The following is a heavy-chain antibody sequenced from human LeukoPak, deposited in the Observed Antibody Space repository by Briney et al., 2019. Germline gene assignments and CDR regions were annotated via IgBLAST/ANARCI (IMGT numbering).Heavy chain of an antibody. V-gene: IGHV3-23*01. CDR3: ARVHFAFDI. Sequence: GGSLRLSCAASGFTFSSYGMSWVRQAPGKGLEWVSAISGSGGSTYYADSVKGRFTISRDNAKNSLYLQMNSLRAEDTAVYYCARVHFAFDIWGQGTMVTVSS. CDR2: ISGSGGST. CDR1: GFTFSSYG. J-gene: IGHJ3*02.